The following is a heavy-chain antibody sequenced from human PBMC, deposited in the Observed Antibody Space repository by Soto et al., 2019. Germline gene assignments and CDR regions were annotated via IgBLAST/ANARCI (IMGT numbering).Heavy chain of an antibody. CDR3: ARVGLYSSSVYFDY. J-gene: IGHJ4*02. V-gene: IGHV3-21*06. CDR1: GFTFSTYN. D-gene: IGHD6-6*01. Sequence: PGGSLSLSCAASGFTFSTYNMNWVRPAPGKGLEWVSSLSYSDSFIFYADSVKGRFTISRDNTKNSLYLQMNSLRAEDTAVYYCARVGLYSSSVYFDYWGQGTLVTVPQ. CDR2: LSYSDSFI.